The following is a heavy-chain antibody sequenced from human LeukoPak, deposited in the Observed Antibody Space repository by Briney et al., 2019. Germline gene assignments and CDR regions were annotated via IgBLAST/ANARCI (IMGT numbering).Heavy chain of an antibody. D-gene: IGHD1-26*01. Sequence: SETLSLTCTVSGGSISSYYWSWIRQPPGKGLEWIGEINHSGSTNYNPSLKSRVTISVDTSKNQFSLKLSSVTAADTAVYYCARRWSWVDYWGQGTLVTVSS. CDR3: ARRWSWVDY. V-gene: IGHV4-34*01. J-gene: IGHJ4*02. CDR1: GGSISSYY. CDR2: INHSGST.